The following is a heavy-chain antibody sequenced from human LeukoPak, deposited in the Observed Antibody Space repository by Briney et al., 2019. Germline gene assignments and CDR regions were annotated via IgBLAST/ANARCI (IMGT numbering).Heavy chain of an antibody. J-gene: IGHJ5*02. D-gene: IGHD3-10*01. CDR3: AKGALGGITMPYSWFDP. Sequence: GGSLRLSCAASGFTFSNYAMTWVRQAPGKGLEWVSAISGSGASTYYADSLKGRFTISRDNSKNTLYLQMNSLRAEDTAVYHCAKGALGGITMPYSWFDPWGQGTLVTVSS. CDR2: ISGSGAST. CDR1: GFTFSNYA. V-gene: IGHV3-23*01.